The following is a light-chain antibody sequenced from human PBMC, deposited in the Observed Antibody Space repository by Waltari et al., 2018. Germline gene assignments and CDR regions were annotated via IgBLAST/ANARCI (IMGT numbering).Light chain of an antibody. CDR1: SNDPWNSNP. J-gene: IGLJ2*01. CDR2: EVT. V-gene: IGLV2-23*02. CDR3: LSYTTRISFV. Sequence: QPALTQPASVSGSPGQSITISCPGSSNDPWNSNPVCWYQQHPGKTPRLIISEVTERPPGVSDRFSGSKSGNTASLTISGLQAEDEADYYCLSYTTRISFVFGGGTKLSVL.